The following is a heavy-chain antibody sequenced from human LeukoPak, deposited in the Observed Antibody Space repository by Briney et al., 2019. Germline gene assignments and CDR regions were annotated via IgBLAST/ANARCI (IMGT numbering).Heavy chain of an antibody. V-gene: IGHV1-18*04. CDR2: ISAYNGNT. D-gene: IGHD3-3*01. CDR3: ARSGSVNTIFGVVQTLDY. CDR1: GYTVTGYY. J-gene: IGHJ4*02. Sequence: ASVKVYCKASGYTVTGYYMHWVPQSTGPGLDLMRSISAYNGNTHYAQKVQGRVTMTTDTSTNTAYMDLRSLRSDDTAVYYCARSGSVNTIFGVVQTLDYWGQGTLVTVSS.